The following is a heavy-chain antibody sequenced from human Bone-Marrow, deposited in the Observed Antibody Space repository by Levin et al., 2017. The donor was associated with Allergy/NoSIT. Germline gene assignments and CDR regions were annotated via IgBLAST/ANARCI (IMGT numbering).Heavy chain of an antibody. Sequence: PSDTLSLTCAVSGASISISNWWSLVRQPPGKGLEWIGEIYHSGSTNYNPSLKSRVTISVDKSKNQFFLKLSSVTAADTAVYYCARKRIQLWFDYWGQGTLVTVSS. CDR2: IYHSGST. D-gene: IGHD5-18*01. V-gene: IGHV4-4*02. CDR1: GASISISNW. CDR3: ARKRIQLWFDY. J-gene: IGHJ4*02.